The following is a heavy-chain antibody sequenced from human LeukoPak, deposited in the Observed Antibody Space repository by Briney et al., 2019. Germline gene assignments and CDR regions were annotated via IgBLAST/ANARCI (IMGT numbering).Heavy chain of an antibody. CDR1: GFTFSSYW. V-gene: IGHV3-7*03. D-gene: IGHD4-17*01. CDR3: AKDSTVGAFDI. Sequence: GGSLRLSCAASGFTFSSYWMNWARQAPGKGLEWVANIKQDGSEMNYMDSVRGRFTISRDNAKTSLYLQMNSLRAEDTAVYYCAKDSTVGAFDIWGQGTMVTVSS. CDR2: IKQDGSEM. J-gene: IGHJ3*02.